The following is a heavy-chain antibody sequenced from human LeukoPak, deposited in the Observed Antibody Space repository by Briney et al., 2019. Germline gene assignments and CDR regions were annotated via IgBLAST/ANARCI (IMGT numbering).Heavy chain of an antibody. CDR1: RFSLTTYS. CDR3: ARLYGSGWYSFDY. CDR2: ISSSSSYT. Sequence: GGSLRLSCAASRFSLTTYSMNWLRQAPGQGLEWVSSISSSSSYTYYADSVKGRFTISRDNAKNSLFLQMNSLRAEDTAVYYCARLYGSGWYSFDYWGQGTLVTVSS. D-gene: IGHD6-19*01. V-gene: IGHV3-21*01. J-gene: IGHJ4*02.